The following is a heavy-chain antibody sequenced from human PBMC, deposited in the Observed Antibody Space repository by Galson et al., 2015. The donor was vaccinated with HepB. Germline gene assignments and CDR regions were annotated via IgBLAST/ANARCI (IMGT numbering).Heavy chain of an antibody. D-gene: IGHD3-16*01. CDR2: ISGSDGRT. CDR1: GFTFSSYA. J-gene: IGHJ6*02. Sequence: SLRLSCAASGFTFSSYAMSWVRQAPGKGLEWVSAISGSDGRTYYADSVKGRFTISRDNSKNTLYLQMNSLRAEDTAGYYCARAVGYYYYGMDVWGQGTTVTVSS. V-gene: IGHV3-23*01. CDR3: ARAVGYYYYGMDV.